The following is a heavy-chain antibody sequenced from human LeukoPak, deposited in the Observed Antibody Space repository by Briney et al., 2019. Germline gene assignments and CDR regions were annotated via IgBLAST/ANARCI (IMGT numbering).Heavy chain of an antibody. D-gene: IGHD6-13*01. CDR3: ARVTGSTTYSSSWTNWFDP. CDR1: GGSFSGYY. J-gene: IGHJ5*02. CDR2: INHSGST. Sequence: KPSETLSLTCAVYGGSFSGYYWSWIRQPLGKGLEWIGEINHSGSTNYNPSLKSRVTISVDTSKNQFSLKLSSVTAADTAVYYCARVTGSTTYSSSWTNWFDPWGQGTLVTVSS. V-gene: IGHV4-34*01.